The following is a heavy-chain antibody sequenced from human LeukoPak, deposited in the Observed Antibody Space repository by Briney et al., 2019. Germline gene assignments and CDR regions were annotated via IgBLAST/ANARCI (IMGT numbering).Heavy chain of an antibody. CDR3: ARANVAPPYYYYAMDV. J-gene: IGHJ6*02. V-gene: IGHV1-69*13. CDR1: RGTFNNYA. D-gene: IGHD4/OR15-4a*01. Sequence: GASVKVSCKAPRGTFNNYAISWVRQAPGQGLEWMGGIIPIFGTTNYAQKFQGRVAITADESTSTAYMELSSLRSDDTAVYYCARANVAPPYYYYAMDVWGQGTTVTVSS. CDR2: IIPIFGTT.